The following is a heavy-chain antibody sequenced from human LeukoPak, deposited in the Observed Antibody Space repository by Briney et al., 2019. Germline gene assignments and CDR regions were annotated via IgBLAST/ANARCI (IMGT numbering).Heavy chain of an antibody. V-gene: IGHV4-34*01. J-gene: IGHJ4*02. D-gene: IGHD5-24*01. CDR1: GGSFSGYY. Sequence: SETLSLTCAVYGGSFSGYYWSWIRQPPGKGLEWIGEINHSGSTNYNPSLKSRVTISVDTSKNQFSLKLSSVTAADTAVYYCARGGWLQFLGDVRGFDYWGQGTLVTVSS. CDR3: ARGGWLQFLGDVRGFDY. CDR2: INHSGST.